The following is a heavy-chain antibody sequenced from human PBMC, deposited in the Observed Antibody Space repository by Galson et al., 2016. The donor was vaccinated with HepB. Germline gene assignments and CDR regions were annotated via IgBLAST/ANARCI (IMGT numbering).Heavy chain of an antibody. J-gene: IGHJ4*02. D-gene: IGHD3-22*01. CDR1: GYTSTSFA. Sequence: SVKVSCKASGYTSTSFALHWVRQAPGQRLEWMGWINAGNGNTKFSQKFQGRVTITRDTSASTAYMELSSLRSEDTAVYYCARDPFVHYYDSSGYLYYFDYWGQGTLVTVSS. CDR3: ARDPFVHYYDSSGYLYYFDY. CDR2: INAGNGNT. V-gene: IGHV1-3*01.